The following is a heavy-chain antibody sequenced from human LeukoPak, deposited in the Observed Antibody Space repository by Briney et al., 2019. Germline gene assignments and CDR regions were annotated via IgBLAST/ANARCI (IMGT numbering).Heavy chain of an antibody. CDR1: GFTFSDYY. Sequence: GGSLRLSCAASGFTFSDYYMSWIRKAPGKGLEWVSYISSSGSTIYYADSVKGRFTISRDNAKNSLYLQMNSLRAEDTAVYYCARDRDSSSSYNWFDPWGQGTLVTVSS. CDR3: ARDRDSSSSYNWFDP. V-gene: IGHV3-11*01. D-gene: IGHD6-6*01. J-gene: IGHJ5*02. CDR2: ISSSGSTI.